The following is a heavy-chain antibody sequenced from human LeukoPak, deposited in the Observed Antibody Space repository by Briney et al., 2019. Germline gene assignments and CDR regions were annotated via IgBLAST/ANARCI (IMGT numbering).Heavy chain of an antibody. CDR3: ARSVYHDSSGYYYMDY. CDR2: NYLGDSDT. J-gene: IGHJ4*02. D-gene: IGHD3-22*01. V-gene: IGHV5-51*01. Sequence: GESPKTSRIGSGYHLPNYWIGRVRQIPRQGPEWMGINYLGDSDTRYSPSFQGQVTISADKSISTAYLQWSSLKASDTAMYYCARSVYHDSSGYYYMDYWGEGTLVTVSS. CDR1: GYHLPNYW.